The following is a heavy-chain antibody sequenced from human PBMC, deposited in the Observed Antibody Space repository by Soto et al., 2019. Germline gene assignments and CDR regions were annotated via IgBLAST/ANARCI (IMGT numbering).Heavy chain of an antibody. J-gene: IGHJ6*02. D-gene: IGHD3-10*01. Sequence: EVQLVESGGGLVQPGGSLRLSCAASGFTFSSYWMSWVRQAPGQGLEWVANIKQDGSEKYYVDSVKGRFTISRDNAKNSRYLQMNSLRAEDTAVSYCARDMITMVRGVIITFHYYYYGRDVWVQGTTVTVSS. CDR1: GFTFSSYW. CDR3: ARDMITMVRGVIITFHYYYYGRDV. CDR2: IKQDGSEK. V-gene: IGHV3-7*03.